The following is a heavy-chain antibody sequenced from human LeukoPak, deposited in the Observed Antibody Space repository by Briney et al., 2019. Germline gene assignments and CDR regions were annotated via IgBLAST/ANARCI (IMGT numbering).Heavy chain of an antibody. V-gene: IGHV3-7*01. D-gene: IGHD5-18*01. Sequence: GGSLRLSCAASGFTFSSYEMNWVRQAPGKGLEWVASIREDGSEKTSVDSVKGRFTISRDDAKSSLFLHMNSLRAEDTAVYYCAREGSSNGFYYFDFWGQGTLVTVSS. CDR1: GFTFSSYE. CDR3: AREGSSNGFYYFDF. J-gene: IGHJ4*02. CDR2: IREDGSEK.